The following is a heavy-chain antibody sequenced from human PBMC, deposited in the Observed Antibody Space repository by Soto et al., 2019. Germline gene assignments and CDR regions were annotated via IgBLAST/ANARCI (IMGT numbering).Heavy chain of an antibody. V-gene: IGHV1-69*05. D-gene: IGHD3-22*01. J-gene: IGHJ3*02. CDR2: IIPIFGTA. CDR3: ARDSDYYDSSGLIGAFDI. CDR1: GGTFSSYT. Sequence: ASVKVSCKASGGTFSSYTISWVRQAPGQGLEWMGGIIPIFGTANYAQKFQGRVTITTDTSTSTAYMELRSLRSDDTAVYYCARDSDYYDSSGLIGAFDIWGQGTMVTVSS.